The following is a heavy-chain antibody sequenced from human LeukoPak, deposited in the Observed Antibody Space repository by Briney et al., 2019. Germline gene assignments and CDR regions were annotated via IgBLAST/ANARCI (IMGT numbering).Heavy chain of an antibody. CDR3: AKDLGVRFLEWLLLI. J-gene: IGHJ4*02. V-gene: IGHV3-48*03. Sequence: GGSLRLSCAASGFTFSNYEMNWVRQAPGKGLDWVAYISRGGRTVDYADSVKGRFTISRDSAKNAPYLQMNSLRAEDTAVYYCAKDLGVRFLEWLLLIWGQGTLVTVSS. CDR1: GFTFSNYE. D-gene: IGHD3-3*01. CDR2: ISRGGRTV.